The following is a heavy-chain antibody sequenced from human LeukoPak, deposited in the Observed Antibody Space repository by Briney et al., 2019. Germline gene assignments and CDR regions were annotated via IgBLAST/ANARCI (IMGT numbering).Heavy chain of an antibody. CDR1: GFTFSNYA. J-gene: IGHJ4*02. CDR2: ITGGGSGI. V-gene: IGHV3-23*01. D-gene: IGHD3-10*01. CDR3: ARDPGPPYYFDY. Sequence: GASLRLSCAASGFTFSNYAMSWVRQAPGKGLEWVSAITGGGSGIYYADSMKSRFTISRDNSKNSLYLQMNSLRAEDTAVYYCARDPGPPYYFDYWGQGTLVTVSS.